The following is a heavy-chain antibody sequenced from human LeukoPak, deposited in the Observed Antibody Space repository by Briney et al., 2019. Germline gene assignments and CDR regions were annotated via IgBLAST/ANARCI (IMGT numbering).Heavy chain of an antibody. J-gene: IGHJ4*02. CDR3: AKDPRTYYYDSSSAPV. D-gene: IGHD3-22*01. CDR1: GFTFSSYG. CDR2: IRYDGSNK. Sequence: PGGSLRLSCAASGFTFSSYGMHWVRQAPGKGLEWVAFIRYDGSNKYYADSVKGRFTISRGNSKNTLYLQMNSLRAEDTAVYYCAKDPRTYYYDSSSAPVWGQGTLVTVSS. V-gene: IGHV3-30*02.